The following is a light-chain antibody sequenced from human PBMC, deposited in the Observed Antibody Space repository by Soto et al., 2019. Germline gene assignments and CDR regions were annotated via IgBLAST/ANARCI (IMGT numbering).Light chain of an antibody. CDR3: CSYAGSFTWV. Sequence: QSVLTQPRSVSGSPGQSVTISCTGNTGDVGAYNFVSWYQHQPGKAPKVIIYDANKRPSGVPDRFSASKSGNTTSLTLSGLQAEDEADYYCCSYAGSFTWVLGGGTKVTVL. CDR1: TGDVGAYNF. V-gene: IGLV2-11*01. J-gene: IGLJ3*02. CDR2: DAN.